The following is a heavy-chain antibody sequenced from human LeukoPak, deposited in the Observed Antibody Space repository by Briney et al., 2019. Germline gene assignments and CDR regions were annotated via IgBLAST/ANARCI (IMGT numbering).Heavy chain of an antibody. J-gene: IGHJ4*02. CDR3: ARQKTFWWGPDY. D-gene: IGHD2-21*02. CDR1: GYSFTNYW. Sequence: GESLKISCKGSGYSFTNYWIGWVRQMPGKGLEWMGIINPDDSDTRYSPPFQGQVTISADKSISTAYLQWSSLKAPDTAMYFCARQKTFWWGPDYWGQGTLVTVSS. V-gene: IGHV5-51*01. CDR2: INPDDSDT.